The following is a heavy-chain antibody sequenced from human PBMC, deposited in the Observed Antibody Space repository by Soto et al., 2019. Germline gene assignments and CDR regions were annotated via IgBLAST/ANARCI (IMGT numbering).Heavy chain of an antibody. D-gene: IGHD2-15*01. J-gene: IGHJ5*02. CDR3: ARRVVVAAAYNWFDP. Sequence: SETLSLTCTVSGGSISSSSYYWGWIRQPPGKGLEWIGSIYYSGSTYYNPSLKSRVTISVDTSKNQFSLKLSSVTAADTAVYYCARRVVVAAAYNWFDPWGQGTLVTVSS. CDR1: GGSISSSSYY. V-gene: IGHV4-39*01. CDR2: IYYSGST.